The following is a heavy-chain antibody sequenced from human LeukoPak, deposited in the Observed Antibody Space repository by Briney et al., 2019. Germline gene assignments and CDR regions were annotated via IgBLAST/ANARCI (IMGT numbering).Heavy chain of an antibody. Sequence: QTGGSLRLSGAPSGLTLRGYWSHWARKFPGKGLVWVSRIDSDGSGTSYADSVKGRFTISRDDVKNMLYLQMNSLRVEDTGLYYCSTVEHFWGQGTLVTVSS. CDR2: IDSDGSGT. CDR1: GLTLRGYW. J-gene: IGHJ4*02. D-gene: IGHD1/OR15-1a*01. V-gene: IGHV3-74*01. CDR3: STVEHF.